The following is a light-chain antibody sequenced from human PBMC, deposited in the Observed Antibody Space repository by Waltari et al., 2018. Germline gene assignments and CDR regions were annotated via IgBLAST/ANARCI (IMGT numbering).Light chain of an antibody. V-gene: IGKV1-39*01. J-gene: IGKJ2*01. CDR1: QSISSY. CDR2: AAS. Sequence: DIQMTQSPSSLSASVGDRVNVTCRASQSISSYLNWYQQKPGKAPKLLIYAASSLQSGVPSRFSGSGSGTDFTLTISSLQPEDCATYYCQQSYSTPRTFGQGTKLEIK. CDR3: QQSYSTPRT.